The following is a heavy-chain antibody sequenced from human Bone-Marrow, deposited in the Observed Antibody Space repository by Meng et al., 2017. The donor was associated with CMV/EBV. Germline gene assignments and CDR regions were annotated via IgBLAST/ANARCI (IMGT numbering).Heavy chain of an antibody. CDR2: IKSKFKGGTT. Sequence: GGSLRLSCAVSGLTFNDVWMSWVRQAPGKGLEWVGRIKSKFKGGTTDYAALVKGRFSISRDDSKNTLYLQMNSLKTEDTAVYYCTILFGSWSEKHYYFDSWGQGTLVTVYS. V-gene: IGHV3-15*01. J-gene: IGHJ4*02. CDR3: TILFGSWSEKHYYFDS. D-gene: IGHD3-10*01. CDR1: GLTFNDVW.